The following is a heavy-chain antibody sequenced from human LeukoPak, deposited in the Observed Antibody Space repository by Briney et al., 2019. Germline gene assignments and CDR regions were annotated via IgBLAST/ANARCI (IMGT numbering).Heavy chain of an antibody. CDR3: ARGRRTVTTYGHVDY. Sequence: GGSLRLSCAASGFTFSSYSMNWVRQAPGKGLEWVSYISSGSSTIYYADSVKGRFTISRDNAKNSLYLQMNSLRAEDTAVYYCARGRRTVTTYGHVDYWGQGTLDTVSS. V-gene: IGHV3-48*01. CDR2: ISSGSSTI. CDR1: GFTFSSYS. J-gene: IGHJ4*02. D-gene: IGHD4-17*01.